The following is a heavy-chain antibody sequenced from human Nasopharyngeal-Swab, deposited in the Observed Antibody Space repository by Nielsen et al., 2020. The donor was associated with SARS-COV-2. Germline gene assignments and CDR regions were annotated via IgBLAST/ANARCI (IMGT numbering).Heavy chain of an antibody. V-gene: IGHV1-2*06. Sequence: WVRQAPGQGLEWMGRINPNSGGTNNAQKFQGRVTMTEDTSTDTAYMELSSLRSEDTAVYYCATIFYSSSIYFDYWGQGTLVTASS. D-gene: IGHD6-6*01. CDR3: ATIFYSSSIYFDY. J-gene: IGHJ4*02. CDR2: INPNSGGT.